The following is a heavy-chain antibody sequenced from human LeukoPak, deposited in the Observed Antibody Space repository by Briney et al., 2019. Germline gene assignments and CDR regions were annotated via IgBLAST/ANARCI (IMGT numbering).Heavy chain of an antibody. D-gene: IGHD1-1*01. CDR3: ARGGLGTPHYMDV. J-gene: IGHJ6*03. CDR2: ISHSGDKT. V-gene: IGHV3-23*01. Sequence: PGGSLRLSCVGSGFSFSSYVMAWVRQAPGKGLEWVSSISHSGDKTYYLSPVKGRFTISRDNSKNTLYLQMGSLRAEDMAVYYCARGGLGTPHYMDVWGKGTTVTVSS. CDR1: GFSFSSYV.